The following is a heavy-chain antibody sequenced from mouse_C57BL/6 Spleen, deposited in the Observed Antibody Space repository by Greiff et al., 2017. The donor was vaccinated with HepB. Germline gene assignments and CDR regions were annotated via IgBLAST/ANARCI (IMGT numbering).Heavy chain of an antibody. J-gene: IGHJ4*01. V-gene: IGHV1-22*01. CDR3: AREGYGNYPYAMDY. D-gene: IGHD2-1*01. CDR2: INPNNGGT. Sequence: EVQLQQSGPELVKPGASVKMSCKASGYTFTDYNMHWVKQSHGKSLEWIGYINPNNGGTSYNQKFKGKATLTVNKSSSTAYMELRSLTSEDSAVYYCAREGYGNYPYAMDYWGQGTSVTVSS. CDR1: GYTFTDYN.